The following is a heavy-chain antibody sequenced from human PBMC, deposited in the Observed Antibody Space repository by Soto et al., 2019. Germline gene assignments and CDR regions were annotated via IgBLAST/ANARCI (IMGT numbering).Heavy chain of an antibody. J-gene: IGHJ6*02. D-gene: IGHD2-21*02. Sequence: QVQLQQSGPGLVKTSQTLSLTCTVSGGSISSVYYHWTWIRQSPERGLEWIGYIHHSGSILYNPSLKSRVTISVDTSKNQFSLHLSSVTAADTAVYFCAREDDGGDTLDVWGQGTTVTVSS. CDR2: IHHSGSI. CDR1: GGSISSVYYH. CDR3: AREDDGGDTLDV. V-gene: IGHV4-30-4*08.